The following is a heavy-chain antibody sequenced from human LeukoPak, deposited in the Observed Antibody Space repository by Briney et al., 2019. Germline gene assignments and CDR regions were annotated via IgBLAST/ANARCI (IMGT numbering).Heavy chain of an antibody. Sequence: PSETLSLTCTVSGGSISSSSYYWGWIRQPPGKGLEWIGSIYYSGSTYYNPSLKNRVTISVDTSTNQFSLRLSSVTAADTAVYYCARQENDVLTGYYVNYWGQGTLVTVSS. CDR2: IYYSGST. V-gene: IGHV4-39*01. D-gene: IGHD3-9*01. CDR3: ARQENDVLTGYYVNY. J-gene: IGHJ4*02. CDR1: GGSISSSSYY.